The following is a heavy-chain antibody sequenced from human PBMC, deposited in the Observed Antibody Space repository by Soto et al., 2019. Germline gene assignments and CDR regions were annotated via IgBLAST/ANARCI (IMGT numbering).Heavy chain of an antibody. CDR1: GGSIRSGGYY. V-gene: IGHV4-31*03. CDR2: IYYSGST. D-gene: IGHD1-26*01. CDR3: ASGTEVSPSWDV. Sequence: SETLSLTCTVSGGSIRSGGYYWSWIRQHPGKGLEWIGYIYYSGSTYYNPSLKSRVTISVDTSKNQFSLKLSSVTAADTAVYYCASGTEVSPSWDVWGQGTTVTVSS. J-gene: IGHJ6*02.